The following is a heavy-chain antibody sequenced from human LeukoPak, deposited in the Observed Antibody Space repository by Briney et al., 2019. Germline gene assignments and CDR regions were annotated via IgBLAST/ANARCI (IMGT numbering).Heavy chain of an antibody. CDR3: ARGGRYGSPDY. CDR2: IYTGGNT. J-gene: IGHJ4*02. D-gene: IGHD3-16*02. Sequence: GGSLRLSCAASGFTVSSNDMNWVRQAPGKGLEWVLIIYTGGNTYYADSVKGRFTISRDNSKNTLYLQMNNLTAEDTAVYYCARGGRYGSPDYWGQGTLVTVSS. CDR1: GFTVSSND. V-gene: IGHV3-53*01.